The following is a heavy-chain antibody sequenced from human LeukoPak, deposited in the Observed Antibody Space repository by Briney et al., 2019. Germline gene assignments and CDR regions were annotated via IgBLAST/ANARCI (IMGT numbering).Heavy chain of an antibody. V-gene: IGHV3-48*02. Sequence: PGGSLRLSCAASGFSFSRYSMNWVRQAPGKGLEWVSYISGSGYTIYYAGSVKGRFTISRDNAKNSLYLQMNSLRDEDTAVYYCARDSGSYSGAFDIWGQGTMVTVSS. D-gene: IGHD1-26*01. CDR2: ISGSGYTI. J-gene: IGHJ3*02. CDR1: GFSFSRYS. CDR3: ARDSGSYSGAFDI.